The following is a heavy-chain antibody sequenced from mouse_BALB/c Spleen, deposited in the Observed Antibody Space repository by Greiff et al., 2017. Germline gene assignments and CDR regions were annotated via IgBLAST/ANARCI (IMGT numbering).Heavy chain of an antibody. V-gene: IGHV5-12-2*01. CDR3: ASHYGSSYPAWFAY. CDR2: ISNGGGST. D-gene: IGHD1-1*01. J-gene: IGHJ3*01. Sequence: EVMLVESGGGLVQPGGSLKLSCAASGFTFSSYTMSWVRQTPEKRLEWVAYISNGGGSTYYPDTVKGRFTISRDNAKNTLYLQMSSLKSEDTAMYYCASHYGSSYPAWFAYWGQGTLVTVSA. CDR1: GFTFSSYT.